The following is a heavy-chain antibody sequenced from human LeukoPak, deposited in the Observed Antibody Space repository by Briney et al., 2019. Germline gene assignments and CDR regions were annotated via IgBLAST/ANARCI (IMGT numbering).Heavy chain of an antibody. D-gene: IGHD5-12*01. CDR3: ARGGGGYPYPPEYYYYYMDV. CDR2: MNPNSGNT. J-gene: IGHJ6*03. CDR1: GYTFTSYD. Sequence: GASVKVSCKASGYTFTSYDINWVRQATGQGLEWMGWMNPNSGNTGYAQKFQGRVTMTRNTSISTAYMELSSLRSEDTAVYYCARGGGGYPYPPEYYYYYMDVWGKGTTVTISS. V-gene: IGHV1-8*02.